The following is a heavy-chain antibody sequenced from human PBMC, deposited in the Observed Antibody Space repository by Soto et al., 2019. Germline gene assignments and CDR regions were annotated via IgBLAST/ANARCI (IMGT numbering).Heavy chain of an antibody. D-gene: IGHD6-6*01. CDR2: IYYSGST. CDR3: AGSYSSSSPYFQH. Sequence: PSETLSLTCTVSGGSISSGGYYWSWIRQHPGKGLEWIGYIYYSGSTYYNPSLKSRVTISVDTSKNQFSLKLSSVTAADTAVYYCAGSYSSSSPYFQHWGQGTLVTVSS. J-gene: IGHJ1*01. CDR1: GGSISSGGYY. V-gene: IGHV4-31*03.